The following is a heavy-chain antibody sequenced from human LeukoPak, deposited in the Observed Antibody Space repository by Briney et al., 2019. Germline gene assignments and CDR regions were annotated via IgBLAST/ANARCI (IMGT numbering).Heavy chain of an antibody. CDR2: IYTSGST. D-gene: IGHD5-18*01. J-gene: IGHJ5*02. Sequence: SETLSLTCTASGGSISSYYWSWIRQPPGKGLEWIGYIYTSGSTNYNPSLKSRVTISVDTSKNQFSLKLSSVTAADTAVYYCARQGGIQLWSHNWFDPWGQGTLVTVSS. CDR3: ARQGGIQLWSHNWFDP. CDR1: GGSISSYY. V-gene: IGHV4-4*09.